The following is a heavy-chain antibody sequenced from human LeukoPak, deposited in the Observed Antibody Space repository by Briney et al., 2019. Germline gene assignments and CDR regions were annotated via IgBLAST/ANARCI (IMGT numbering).Heavy chain of an antibody. CDR2: IIPILGIA. Sequence: SVKVSCKASGGTFSSYTISWVRQAPGQGLEWMGRIIPILGIANYAQKFQGRVTITADKSTSTAYMELSSLRSEDTAVYYCARAYYDILTGHVWFDPWGQGTLVTVSS. CDR3: ARAYYDILTGHVWFDP. J-gene: IGHJ5*02. CDR1: GGTFSSYT. V-gene: IGHV1-69*02. D-gene: IGHD3-9*01.